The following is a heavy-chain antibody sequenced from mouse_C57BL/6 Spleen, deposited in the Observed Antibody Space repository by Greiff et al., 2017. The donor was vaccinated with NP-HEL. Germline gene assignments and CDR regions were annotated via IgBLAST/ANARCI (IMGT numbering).Heavy chain of an antibody. CDR3: TTGYYGSPAGFAY. CDR1: GFNIKDDY. J-gene: IGHJ3*01. V-gene: IGHV14-4*01. D-gene: IGHD1-1*01. Sequence: EVQLQQSGAELVRPGASVKLSCTASGFNIKDDYMHWVKQRPEQGLEWIGWFDPENGDTEYASKFQGKATITADTSSNTAYLQLSSLTSEDTAVYYGTTGYYGSPAGFAYWGQGTLVTVSA. CDR2: FDPENGDT.